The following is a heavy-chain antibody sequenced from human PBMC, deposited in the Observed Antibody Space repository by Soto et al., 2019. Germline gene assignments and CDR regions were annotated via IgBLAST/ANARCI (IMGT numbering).Heavy chain of an antibody. D-gene: IGHD1-26*01. Sequence: GGSLRLSCAASGFNFSNYAMTWVRQAPGKGLEWVSSISGSGGNTYYADSVKGRFTISRDNSKNTLYLQMNSLRAEDTAIYYCAKGLSGNYYRGIDYWGQGTLVTVSS. CDR3: AKGLSGNYYRGIDY. J-gene: IGHJ4*02. V-gene: IGHV3-23*01. CDR1: GFNFSNYA. CDR2: ISGSGGNT.